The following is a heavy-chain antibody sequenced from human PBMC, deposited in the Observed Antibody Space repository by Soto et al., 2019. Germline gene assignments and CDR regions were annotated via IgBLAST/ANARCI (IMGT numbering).Heavy chain of an antibody. CDR2: VIPGGMT. CDR3: GRQRVVPARYFFDY. CDR1: CDSVSSGSYF. J-gene: IGHJ4*02. Sequence: SETLSLTCTVSCDSVSSGSYFWPWIRQPPGKGLEWIGYVIPGGMTSYNPSLKSRVTLSIDTSEDRFSLKLNSMTAADTAVYYCGRQRVVPARYFFDYATQGTMVTASS. V-gene: IGHV4-61*01. D-gene: IGHD2-2*01.